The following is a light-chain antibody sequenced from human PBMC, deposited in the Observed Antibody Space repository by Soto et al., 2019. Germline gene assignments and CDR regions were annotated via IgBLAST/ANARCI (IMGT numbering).Light chain of an antibody. CDR1: QSVNSGS. CDR2: GAT. J-gene: IGKJ1*01. CDR3: QQYGSSVRT. Sequence: DIALTQSPGTLSLSPGDRAILSCRASQSVNSGSLAWYQQRPGQAPRLRIYGATIRATGIPDKFSGSGSGTDFTRTISRLEPEDFAVYYCQQYGSSVRTFGQGTKVEIK. V-gene: IGKV3-20*01.